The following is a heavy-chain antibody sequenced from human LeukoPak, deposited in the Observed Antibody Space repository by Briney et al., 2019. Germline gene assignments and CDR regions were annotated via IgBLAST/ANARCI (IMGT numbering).Heavy chain of an antibody. Sequence: SETLSLTCTVSGGSVSSGSYYWSWIRQPPGKGLEWIGYIYYSGSTNYNPSPKSRVTISVDTSKNQFSLKLSSVTAADTAVYYCARGSYDILTGYYPLNYWGQGTLVTVSS. J-gene: IGHJ4*02. V-gene: IGHV4-61*01. D-gene: IGHD3-9*01. CDR1: GGSVSSGSYY. CDR3: ARGSYDILTGYYPLNY. CDR2: IYYSGST.